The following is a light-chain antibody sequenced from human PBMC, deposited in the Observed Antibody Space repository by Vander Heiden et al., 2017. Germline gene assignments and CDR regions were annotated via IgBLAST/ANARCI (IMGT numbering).Light chain of an antibody. CDR1: QSISSY. CDR2: AAS. V-gene: IGKV1-39*01. Sequence: DIQMTQSPSSLSASVGDRVTITCRASQSISSYLNWYQQKPGKAPKLLIYAASSLQSGVPSRFSGSGSGTDFTLTISSLQPEDFAAYYCQQFDSDLPNTFGQGTRLEIK. CDR3: QQFDSDLPNT. J-gene: IGKJ5*01.